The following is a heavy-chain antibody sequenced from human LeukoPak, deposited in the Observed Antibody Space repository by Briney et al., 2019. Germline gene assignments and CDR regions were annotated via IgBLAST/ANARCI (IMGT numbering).Heavy chain of an antibody. CDR2: IRYDGSNK. D-gene: IGHD1-26*01. CDR1: GFTFSSYG. Sequence: GGSLRLSCAASGFTFSSYGMHWVRQAPGKGLEWVAFIRYDGSNKYYADSVKGRFTISRDNSKNTLYLQMNSLRAEDTAVYYCAKKFRTYSGSYYAFDYWGQGTLVTVSS. V-gene: IGHV3-30*02. CDR3: AKKFRTYSGSYYAFDY. J-gene: IGHJ4*02.